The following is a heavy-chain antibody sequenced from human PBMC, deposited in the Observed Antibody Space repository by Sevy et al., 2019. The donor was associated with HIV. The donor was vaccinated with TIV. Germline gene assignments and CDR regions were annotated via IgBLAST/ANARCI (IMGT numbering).Heavy chain of an antibody. CDR2: IYFTGNT. Sequence: SETLSLTCSVSGGSISSYFWTWVRQSPGKGLEWIGNIYFTGNTDYSPSLKSRVTLSLDTSKSQFSLTLKSVTAADTAIYSWARDSTTRPRVLDYWGQGTLVTVSS. CDR3: ARDSTTRPRVLDY. V-gene: IGHV4-59*01. CDR1: GGSISSYF. J-gene: IGHJ4*02. D-gene: IGHD1-1*01.